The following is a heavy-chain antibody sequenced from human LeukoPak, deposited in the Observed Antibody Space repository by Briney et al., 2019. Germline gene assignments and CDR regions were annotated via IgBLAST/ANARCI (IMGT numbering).Heavy chain of an antibody. V-gene: IGHV3-48*01. D-gene: IGHD6-13*01. CDR1: GFTFSSYS. J-gene: IGHJ4*02. CDR3: ARDGRYSSSWYYFDY. Sequence: GGSLRLSCAASGFTFSSYSIHWLRQAPGKGLEWVSYTDTSGSIVYYADSVKGRFTISRDNSKNTLYLQMNSLRAEDTAVYYCARDGRYSSSWYYFDYWGQGTLVTVSS. CDR2: TDTSGSIV.